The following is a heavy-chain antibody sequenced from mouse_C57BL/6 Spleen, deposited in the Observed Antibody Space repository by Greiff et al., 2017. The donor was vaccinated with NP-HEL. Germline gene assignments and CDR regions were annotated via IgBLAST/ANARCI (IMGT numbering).Heavy chain of an antibody. CDR1: GYTFTDYY. J-gene: IGHJ1*03. D-gene: IGHD1-1*01. V-gene: IGHV1-26*01. CDR3: ARKGLFTTVVATDWYFDV. Sequence: EVQLQQSGPELVKPGASVKISCKASGYTFTDYYMNWVKQSHGKSLEWIGDINPNNGGTSYNQKFKGKATLTVDKSSSTAYMELRSLTSEDSAVYYCARKGLFTTVVATDWYFDVWGTGTTVTVSS. CDR2: INPNNGGT.